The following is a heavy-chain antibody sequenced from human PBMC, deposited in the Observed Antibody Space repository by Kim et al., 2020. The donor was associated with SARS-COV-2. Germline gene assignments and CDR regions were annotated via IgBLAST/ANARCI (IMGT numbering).Heavy chain of an antibody. D-gene: IGHD5-12*01. CDR3: ARARRYSGYESFDY. J-gene: IGHJ4*02. V-gene: IGHV1-2*05. Sequence: AQKFQGRVTMTRDTSISTAYMELSRLRSDDTVVYYCARARRYSGYESFDYWGQGTLVTVSS.